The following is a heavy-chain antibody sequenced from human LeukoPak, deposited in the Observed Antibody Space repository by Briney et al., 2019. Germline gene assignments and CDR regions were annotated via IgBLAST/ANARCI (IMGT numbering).Heavy chain of an antibody. V-gene: IGHV4-61*02. D-gene: IGHD3-10*01. CDR2: IYTSGST. CDR1: GGSISSGSYY. Sequence: SRTLSPTCTVSGGSISSGSYYWSWIRQPAGKGLEWIGRIYTSGSTNYNPSLKSRVTISVDTSKNQFSLKLSSVTAADTAVYYCARGVMVRGVLGWFDPWGQGTLVTVSS. CDR3: ARGVMVRGVLGWFDP. J-gene: IGHJ5*02.